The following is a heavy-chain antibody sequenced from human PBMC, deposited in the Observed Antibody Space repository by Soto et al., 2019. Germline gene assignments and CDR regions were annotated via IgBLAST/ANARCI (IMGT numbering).Heavy chain of an antibody. D-gene: IGHD3-10*01. CDR2: ISHGGNEK. J-gene: IGHJ6*02. V-gene: IGHV3-30*18. CDR1: GFIFSSYA. Sequence: QVQLLESGGGVVQPGRSLRLSCAASGFIFSSYAMHWVRQAPGKGLEWVAVISHGGNEKYYADSVEGRFTISRDNSKNMVYLQMNGLRPEDTAVYYCAKVSSDRGYYYFVMDVWGQGTTVTVSS. CDR3: AKVSSDRGYYYFVMDV.